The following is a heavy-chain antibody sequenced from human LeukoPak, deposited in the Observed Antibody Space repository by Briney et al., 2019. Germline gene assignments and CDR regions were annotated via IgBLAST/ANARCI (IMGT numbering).Heavy chain of an antibody. V-gene: IGHV3-11*06. D-gene: IGHD5-12*01. J-gene: IGHJ4*02. Sequence: PGGSLRFSCAASGFTFSDYYMSWIRQAPGKGLEWLSYISSGSSYTNYADSVKGRFTISRDNAKNSLYLQMNSLRAEDTAVYYCARDLRGYSGSNFDYWGQGTLVTVSS. CDR2: ISSGSSYT. CDR3: ARDLRGYSGSNFDY. CDR1: GFTFSDYY.